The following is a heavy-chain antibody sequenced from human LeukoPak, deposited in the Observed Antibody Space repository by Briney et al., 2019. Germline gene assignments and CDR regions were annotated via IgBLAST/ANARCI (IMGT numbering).Heavy chain of an antibody. J-gene: IGHJ4*02. V-gene: IGHV3-30*02. CDR1: GFTFSSYG. CDR3: AKDSRSVVAATD. D-gene: IGHD2-15*01. CDR2: IRYDGSNK. Sequence: GGSLRLSCAASGFTFSSYGMHWVRQAPGKGLEWVAFIRYDGSNKYYADSVKGRFTISRDDSKKTLYLQMNSLRAEDTAVYYCAKDSRSVVAATDWGQGTLVTVSS.